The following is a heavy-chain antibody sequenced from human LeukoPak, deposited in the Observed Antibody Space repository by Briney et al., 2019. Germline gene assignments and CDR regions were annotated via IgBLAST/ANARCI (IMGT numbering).Heavy chain of an antibody. Sequence: PGGSLRLSCVVSGFTFRNYYMTWIRQAPGKGLEWVSYISASGETTYYGDSVRGRFTISRDNAKNSLYLDMNTLKAEDTAVYYCARDPSWGILSYFDYWGQGTLVTVSS. D-gene: IGHD3-16*01. CDR3: ARDPSWGILSYFDY. CDR1: GFTFRNYY. V-gene: IGHV3-11*04. J-gene: IGHJ4*02. CDR2: ISASGETT.